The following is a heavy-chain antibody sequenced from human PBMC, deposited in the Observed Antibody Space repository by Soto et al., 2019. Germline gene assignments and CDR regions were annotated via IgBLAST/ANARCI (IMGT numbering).Heavy chain of an antibody. V-gene: IGHV2-5*02. D-gene: IGHD3-10*01. J-gene: IGHJ4*02. Sequence: QITLKESGPTLVKPTQTLTLTCTFSGFSLRTSGVGVGWIRQPPGQALEWLALNLWDDEKRYSPLLKSRLTITKDASKNQVVLTMTNMDPVDTATYYCVRRLSAYGLHYWGQGILVTVSS. CDR3: VRRLSAYGLHY. CDR2: NLWDDEK. CDR1: GFSLRTSGVG.